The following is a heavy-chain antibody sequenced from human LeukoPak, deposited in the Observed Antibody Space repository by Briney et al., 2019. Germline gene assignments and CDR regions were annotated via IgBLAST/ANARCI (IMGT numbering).Heavy chain of an antibody. Sequence: ASVKVSCKASGYTFTNYYISWVRQAPGQGLEWMGWISAYNGNTNYAQKLQGRVTMTTDTSTGTAYMELRSLRSDDTAVYYCARLSGYYGPFDYWGQGTLVTVSS. J-gene: IGHJ4*02. V-gene: IGHV1-18*04. CDR2: ISAYNGNT. CDR1: GYTFTNYY. CDR3: ARLSGYYGPFDY. D-gene: IGHD3-10*01.